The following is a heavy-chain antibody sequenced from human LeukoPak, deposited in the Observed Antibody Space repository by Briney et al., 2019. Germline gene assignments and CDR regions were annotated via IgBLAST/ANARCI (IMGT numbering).Heavy chain of an antibody. CDR2: ISGSGGST. V-gene: IGHV3-23*01. CDR1: GFTFSSYA. D-gene: IGHD3-10*01. Sequence: GGSLRLSCAASGFTFSSYAMSWVRQAPGKGLEWVSGISGSGGSTYYADSVKGRLTISRDNSKDTLYLQMNSLRAEDTAVYYCAKGRYYGSGKWGYFEYWGQGTLVTVSS. CDR3: AKGRYYGSGKWGYFEY. J-gene: IGHJ4*02.